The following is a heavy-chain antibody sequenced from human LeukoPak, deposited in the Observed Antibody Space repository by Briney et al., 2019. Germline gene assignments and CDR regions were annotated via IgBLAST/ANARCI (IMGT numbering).Heavy chain of an antibody. J-gene: IGHJ4*02. V-gene: IGHV4-39*01. CDR1: GGSISNVGYY. D-gene: IGHD6-19*01. CDR2: IYYSGST. Sequence: SETLSLTCSVSGGSISNVGYYWAWIRQPPGKGLEWIGSIYYSGSTNYNPSLKSRLTISVDTSKNQFYLKLSSVTAADAAVYYCATLKTSGWYFDYWGQGTLVTVSP. CDR3: ATLKTSGWYFDY.